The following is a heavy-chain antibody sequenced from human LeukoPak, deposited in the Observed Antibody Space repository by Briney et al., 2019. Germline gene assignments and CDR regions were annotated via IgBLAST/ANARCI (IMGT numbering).Heavy chain of an antibody. V-gene: IGHV3-30*14. CDR2: ISYDGNNK. J-gene: IGHJ4*02. D-gene: IGHD3-3*01. CDR1: XXXFSTXX. CDR3: ASLGWSGYPEAVGY. Sequence: ASXXXFSTXXXXXXXXAXXXXXEWXAVISYDGNNKYYADSVKGRFTISRDNSKNTLYLQMNSLRAEDTAVYYCASLGWSGYPEAVGYWGQGTLVTVSS.